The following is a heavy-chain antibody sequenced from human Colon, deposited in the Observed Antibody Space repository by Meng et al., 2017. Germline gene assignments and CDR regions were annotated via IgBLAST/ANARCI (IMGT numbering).Heavy chain of an antibody. D-gene: IGHD2/OR15-2a*01. V-gene: IGHV3-15*01. Sequence: EVWLEGSGGGLVHPGGSLRLSCAASGFTFPTALMTWVRRTPGRGLEWVGRIKSNNDGGTTDYAAPVKGRFTISRDDSKSTLYLQMNSLKIEDTAMYYCGTDIYDWGQGTLVTVSS. CDR3: GTDIYD. CDR1: GFTFPTAL. CDR2: IKSNNDGGTT. J-gene: IGHJ4*02.